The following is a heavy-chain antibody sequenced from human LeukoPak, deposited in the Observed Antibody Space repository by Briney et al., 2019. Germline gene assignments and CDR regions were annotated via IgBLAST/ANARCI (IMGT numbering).Heavy chain of an antibody. Sequence: PGGSLRLSCAASGFTFSSYWMSWVRQAPGKGLEWVANIKQDGSEKYYVDSVKGRFTISRDNAKNSLYLQMNSLRAEDTAVYYCARDATEGSSWYRTGDWGQGTLVTVSS. CDR3: ARDATEGSSWYRTGD. CDR2: IKQDGSEK. D-gene: IGHD6-13*01. J-gene: IGHJ4*02. V-gene: IGHV3-7*01. CDR1: GFTFSSYW.